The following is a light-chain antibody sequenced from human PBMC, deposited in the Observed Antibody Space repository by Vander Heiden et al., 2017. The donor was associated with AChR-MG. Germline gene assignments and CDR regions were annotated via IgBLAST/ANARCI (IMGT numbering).Light chain of an antibody. CDR1: QSVSSN. J-gene: IGKJ4*01. CDR2: GAS. V-gene: IGKV3D-15*02. CDR3: QQYNGAPT. Sequence: EIVMMQSPATLSVSPGERATLSCRASQSVSSNLAWYQQKPGQAPRLLIYGASTRATGIPARFSGSGSGTEFTLTISSLQSEDFAVYYCQQYNGAPTFGGGTKVEIK.